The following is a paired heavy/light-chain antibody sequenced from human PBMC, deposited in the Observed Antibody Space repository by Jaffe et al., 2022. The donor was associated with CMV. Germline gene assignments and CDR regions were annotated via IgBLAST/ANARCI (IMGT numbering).Heavy chain of an antibody. J-gene: IGHJ4*02. CDR1: GFTFSNAW. CDR2: IKSTSDGGTT. D-gene: IGHD2-15*01. CDR3: STELYCSGGTCYVDY. V-gene: IGHV3-15*01. Sequence: EVQLVESGGDLVKPGGSLRLSCAASGFTFSNAWMNWVRQAPGKGLEWVGRIKSTSDGGTTDYAAPVKGRFTISRDDSRNTLYLQMNSLKVEDTAVFYCSTELYCSGGTCYVDYWGQGTLVTVSS.
Light chain of an antibody. CDR1: NIEDRS. CDR3: QVWDNDSDHRV. Sequence: SYVLTQPPSVSVAPGQTARITCGGINIEDRSVHWYQQKPGQAPVLVIYYDRDRPSGIPERFSGSTSGNTATLTISRVEAGDEADYYCQVWDNDSDHRVFGGGTKLTVL. V-gene: IGLV3-21*04. CDR2: YDR. J-gene: IGLJ2*01.